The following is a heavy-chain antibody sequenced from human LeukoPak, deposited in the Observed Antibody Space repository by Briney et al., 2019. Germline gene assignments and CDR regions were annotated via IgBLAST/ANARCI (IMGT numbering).Heavy chain of an antibody. CDR2: IKPDGSEK. D-gene: IGHD4-17*01. V-gene: IGHV3-7*04. CDR3: ARDKYGAYFDS. CDR1: GVTFSSYC. J-gene: IGHJ4*02. Sequence: GGSLRLSCAASGVTFSSYCMDWVRQAPGKGLEWVANIKPDGSEKYYVDSVKGRFTISRDNAKNSLYLQMNSLRVEDTAVYYCARDKYGAYFDSWGQGTLVTVSS.